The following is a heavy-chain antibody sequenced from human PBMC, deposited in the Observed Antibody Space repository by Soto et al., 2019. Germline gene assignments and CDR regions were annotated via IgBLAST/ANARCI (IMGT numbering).Heavy chain of an antibody. J-gene: IGHJ6*02. CDR1: GFTFSSYS. V-gene: IGHV3-21*01. D-gene: IGHD3-16*02. Sequence: GGSLRLSCAASGFTFSSYSMNWVRQAPGKGLEWVSSISSSSSYIYYADSVKGRFTISRDNAKNSLYLQMNSLRAEDTAVYYCARIIGGATYYYYGMDVRGQGTTVTVSS. CDR3: ARIIGGATYYYYGMDV. CDR2: ISSSSSYI.